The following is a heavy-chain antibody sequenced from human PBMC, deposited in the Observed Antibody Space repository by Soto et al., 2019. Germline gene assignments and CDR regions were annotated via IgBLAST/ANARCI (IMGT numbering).Heavy chain of an antibody. CDR2: ISGSGGST. J-gene: IGHJ6*02. CDR3: AKVDSSGYYYVVGYYYGMDV. Sequence: GGGLRRSGAASGFTFSSYAMSGVRQAPGKGLEWVSAISGSGGSTYYADSVKGRFTISRDNSKNTLYLQMNSLRAEDTAVYYCAKVDSSGYYYVVGYYYGMDVWGQGTTVPVSS. CDR1: GFTFSSYA. V-gene: IGHV3-23*01. D-gene: IGHD3-22*01.